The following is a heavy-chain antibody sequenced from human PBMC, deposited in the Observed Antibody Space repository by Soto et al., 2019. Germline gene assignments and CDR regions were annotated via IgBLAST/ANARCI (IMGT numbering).Heavy chain of an antibody. CDR3: ARAAVVTAIHLDF. J-gene: IGHJ4*02. CDR2: IGSRSDYI. V-gene: IGHV3-21*01. CDR1: GFTFSDYT. D-gene: IGHD2-21*02. Sequence: GGSLRLSCAGSGFTFSDYTMNWVRQAPGQGLEWVSSIGSRSDYIYYADSMKGRFTISRDNAKNSLYLQMNSLRVEDTAVYYCARAAVVTAIHLDFWGQGTLVTVSS.